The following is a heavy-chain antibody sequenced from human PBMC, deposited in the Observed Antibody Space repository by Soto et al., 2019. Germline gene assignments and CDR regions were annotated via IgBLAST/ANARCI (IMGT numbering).Heavy chain of an antibody. CDR3: ARGHYYYFWSGIYYFVY. J-gene: IGHJ4*02. D-gene: IGHD3-3*01. Sequence: SETLSLTCAVYGGSFSGYYWGWIRQPPGEGVGWVGEIKHSGSTNYNPSLKRRVTISVDTSKNQFSLKLSSVTAADTAVYYCARGHYYYFWSGIYYFVYGGQGTLVTV. CDR1: GGSFSGYY. V-gene: IGHV4-34*01. CDR2: IKHSGST.